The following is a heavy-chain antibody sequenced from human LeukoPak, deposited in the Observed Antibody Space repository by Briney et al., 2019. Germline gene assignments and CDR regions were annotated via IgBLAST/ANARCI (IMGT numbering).Heavy chain of an antibody. CDR1: GFTFSSYG. CDR2: ISGGGGSR. CDR3: AKEFGGYKYDWFDP. Sequence: GGSLRLSCAASGFTFSSYGMSWVRQAPGKGLERVSAISGGGGSRYYADSVKGRFTISRDNSKNTLYLQMNSLRAEDTAIYYCAKEFGGYKYDWFDPWGQGTLVTVSS. V-gene: IGHV3-23*01. J-gene: IGHJ5*02. D-gene: IGHD3-22*01.